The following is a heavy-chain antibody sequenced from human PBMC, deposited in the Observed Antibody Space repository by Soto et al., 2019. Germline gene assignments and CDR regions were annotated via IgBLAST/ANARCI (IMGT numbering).Heavy chain of an antibody. CDR1: GFTFSSYG. D-gene: IGHD3-16*02. J-gene: IGHJ4*02. V-gene: IGHV3-30*18. Sequence: QVQLVESGGGVVQPGRSLRLSCAASGFTFSSYGMHWVRQAPGKGLEWVAVISYDGSNKYYADSVKGRFTISRDNSKNTLYLQMNSLRAEDTAVYYCAKDSNYDYVWGSYRYFDYWGQGTLVTVSS. CDR2: ISYDGSNK. CDR3: AKDSNYDYVWGSYRYFDY.